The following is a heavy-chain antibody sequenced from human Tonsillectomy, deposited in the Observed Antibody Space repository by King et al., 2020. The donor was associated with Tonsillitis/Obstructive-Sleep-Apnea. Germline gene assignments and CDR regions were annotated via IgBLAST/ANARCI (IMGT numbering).Heavy chain of an antibody. Sequence: VQLVESGGGVVQPGRSLRLACAASGFTFSSHAMHWVRQAPGKGLEWVAVISYDESHEYYADSVKGRFTISRDNSKNTLYVQMNSLRAEDTAVYYCAREGGQFARGYYFDNWGQGTLVTVSS. CDR3: AREGGQFARGYYFDN. CDR2: ISYDESHE. D-gene: IGHD3-16*01. J-gene: IGHJ4*02. V-gene: IGHV3-30*04. CDR1: GFTFSSHA.